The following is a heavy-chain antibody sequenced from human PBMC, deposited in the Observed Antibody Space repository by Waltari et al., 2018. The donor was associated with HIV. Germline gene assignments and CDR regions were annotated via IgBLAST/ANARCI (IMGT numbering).Heavy chain of an antibody. CDR1: VFTFSSYW. D-gene: IGHD5-12*01. CDR3: ARLRGGYDFDY. CDR2: IEQDGSEK. Sequence: EVQLVESGGGLVQPGVSLRLSFAAPVFTFSSYWMSWVRQAPGKGLECVANIEQDGSEKSYVDSVKGRFTISRDNAKNSLYMQMNNLRTEDTAVYYCARLRGGYDFDYWGQGTLVTVSS. J-gene: IGHJ4*02. V-gene: IGHV3-7*01.